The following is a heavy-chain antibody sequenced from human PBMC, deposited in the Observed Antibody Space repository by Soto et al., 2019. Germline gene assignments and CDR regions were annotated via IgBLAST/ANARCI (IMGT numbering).Heavy chain of an antibody. CDR2: INAGNGNT. Sequence: ASVKVSCKASGYTFTSYAMHWVRQAPGQRLEWMGWINAGNGNTKYSQKFQGRVTITRDTSASTAYMELSSLRSEDTAVYSCAREPLDYYYGMDGWGQGTTVTVSS. CDR1: GYTFTSYA. D-gene: IGHD3-3*02. CDR3: AREPLDYYYGMDG. J-gene: IGHJ6*02. V-gene: IGHV1-3*01.